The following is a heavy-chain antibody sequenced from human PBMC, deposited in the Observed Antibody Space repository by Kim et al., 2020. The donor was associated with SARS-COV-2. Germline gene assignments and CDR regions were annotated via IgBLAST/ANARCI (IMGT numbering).Heavy chain of an antibody. J-gene: IGHJ6*02. Sequence: VKGRFTISRDDSKSIAYLQMNSLKTEDTAVYYCTRPLRYFDWLLSASMDVWGQGTTVTVSS. CDR3: TRPLRYFDWLLSASMDV. D-gene: IGHD3-9*01. V-gene: IGHV3-49*02.